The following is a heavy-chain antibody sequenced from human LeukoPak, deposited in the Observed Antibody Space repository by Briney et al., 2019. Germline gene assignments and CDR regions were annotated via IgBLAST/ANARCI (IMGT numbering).Heavy chain of an antibody. CDR1: GFTFSSYE. J-gene: IGHJ1*01. CDR2: ISSSGSTI. V-gene: IGHV3-48*03. D-gene: IGHD3-22*01. Sequence: GGSLRLSCAASGFTFSSYEMNWFRQAPAKGLEWVSYISSSGSTIYYADSVKGRFTLSRDNAKHLLYLQMNSQRAEDTAVYYCARDSYYYDSSGLTTEYFQHWGQGTLVTVSS. CDR3: ARDSYYYDSSGLTTEYFQH.